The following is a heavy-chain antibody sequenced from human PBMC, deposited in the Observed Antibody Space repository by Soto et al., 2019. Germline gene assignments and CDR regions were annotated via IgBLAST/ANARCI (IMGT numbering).Heavy chain of an antibody. Sequence: QVQLQESGPGLVKPSDTLSLICTVSGASISTYYWTWIRQTPGKRLEWVGDIFHTGVTTYNPSLKSRVTMTVDTSKKQITLKLSYVTATDTAVYYCAGAQTTFDVWGQGKIVTVSS. D-gene: IGHD1-1*01. J-gene: IGHJ3*01. V-gene: IGHV4-59*01. CDR1: GASISTYY. CDR3: AGAQTTFDV. CDR2: IFHTGVT.